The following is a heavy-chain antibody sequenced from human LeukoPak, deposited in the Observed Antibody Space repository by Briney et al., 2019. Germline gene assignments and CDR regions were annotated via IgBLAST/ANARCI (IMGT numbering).Heavy chain of an antibody. J-gene: IGHJ5*02. CDR3: ARQSVSRWFDP. D-gene: IGHD5/OR15-5a*01. V-gene: IGHV4-61*02. CDR1: GGSISGGSYY. CDR2: IYTSGST. Sequence: EPSETLSLTCTVSGGSISGGSYYWSWIRQPAGKGLEWIGRIYTSGSTNHNPSLKSRVTISVDTSKNQFSLKLTSVTAADTAVYYCARQSVSRWFDPWGQGTLVTVSS.